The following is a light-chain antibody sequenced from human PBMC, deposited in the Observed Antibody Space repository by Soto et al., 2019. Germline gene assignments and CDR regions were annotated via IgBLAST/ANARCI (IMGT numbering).Light chain of an antibody. CDR1: TSNIGAGYD. Sequence: QAVVTQPPSVSGAPGQRVTISCTGSTSNIGAGYDLHWYQQLPGTAPKLMIYEVSKRPSGVPDRFSGSKSGNTASLTVSGLQAEDEADYYCSSYAGSNMVVFGGGTKLTVL. CDR3: SSYAGSNMVV. J-gene: IGLJ2*01. V-gene: IGLV1-40*01. CDR2: EVS.